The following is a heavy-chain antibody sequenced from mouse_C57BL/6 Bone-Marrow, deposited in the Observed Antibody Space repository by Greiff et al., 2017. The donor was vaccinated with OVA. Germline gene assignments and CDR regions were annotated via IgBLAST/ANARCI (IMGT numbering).Heavy chain of an antibody. Sequence: QVTLKESGPGILQSSQSLSLTCSFSGFSLSTSGMGVSWIRQPSGKGLEWLAHIYWDADKRYNPSLKSRLTISKDTSRNQIFLKITSVDTADTATDYCARIYYYGSSYLDAMDYWGQGTSVTVSA. CDR2: IYWDADK. D-gene: IGHD1-1*01. CDR3: ARIYYYGSSYLDAMDY. CDR1: GFSLSTSGMG. V-gene: IGHV8-12*01. J-gene: IGHJ4*01.